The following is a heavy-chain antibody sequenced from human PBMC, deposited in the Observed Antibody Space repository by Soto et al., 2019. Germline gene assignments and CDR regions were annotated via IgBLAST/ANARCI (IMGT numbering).Heavy chain of an antibody. J-gene: IGHJ3*02. V-gene: IGHV4-34*01. CDR2: INHSGST. D-gene: IGHD2-2*01. CDR1: GGSFSGYY. Sequence: QVQLQQWGAGLLKPSETLFLTCAVYGGSFSGYYWSWIRQPPGKGLVWIGEINHSGSTNYNPSLKSRVTISVDTSKNQFSLKLSSVPAADTAVYYCARGPLQLQRGDAFDIWRQGTMVTVSS. CDR3: ARGPLQLQRGDAFDI.